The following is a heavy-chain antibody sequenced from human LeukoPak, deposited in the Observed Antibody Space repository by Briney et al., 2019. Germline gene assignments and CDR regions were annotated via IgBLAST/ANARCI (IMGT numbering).Heavy chain of an antibody. V-gene: IGHV3-21*01. CDR1: GFTLSSYS. J-gene: IGHJ4*02. Sequence: GGSLRLSCVASGFTLSSYSMNWVRQAPGKGLEWVSSISRTSAYMYYADSVKGRFTISRDNAKNSLYLQMNSLRAEDTAVYYCARDQHYYDSSGYDYWAQGTLVTVSS. CDR3: ARDQHYYDSSGYDY. CDR2: ISRTSAYM. D-gene: IGHD3-22*01.